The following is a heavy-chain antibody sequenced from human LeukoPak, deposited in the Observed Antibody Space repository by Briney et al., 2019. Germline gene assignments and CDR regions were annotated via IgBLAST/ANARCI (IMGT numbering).Heavy chain of an antibody. CDR3: ARDDYYDSSGYHPTS. J-gene: IGHJ5*02. Sequence: GGSLRLSCAASGFTFSSYWMNWVRQAPGKGLEWVSYTSNRGNTIYYADSVKGRFTISRDNAKNSLYLEMKSLRVEDTAVYYCARDDYYDSSGYHPTSWGQGTLVTVSS. D-gene: IGHD3-22*01. V-gene: IGHV3-48*01. CDR2: TSNRGNTI. CDR1: GFTFSSYW.